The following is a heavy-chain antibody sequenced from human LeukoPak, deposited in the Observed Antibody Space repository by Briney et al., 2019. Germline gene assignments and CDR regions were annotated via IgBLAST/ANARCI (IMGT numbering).Heavy chain of an antibody. CDR2: LNSDGGST. CDR3: VRDIGAVAGTYDY. V-gene: IGHV3-74*01. D-gene: IGHD6-19*01. Sequence: GRSRRLSCAADALTFSSYWMHWVRQAPGKGLVWVSRLNSDGGSTTYADSVKGRFTISSDNDKKTLYPQMNGLRVEDTAVHYGVRDIGAVAGTYDYWGQGTLVTVSS. J-gene: IGHJ4*02. CDR1: ALTFSSYW.